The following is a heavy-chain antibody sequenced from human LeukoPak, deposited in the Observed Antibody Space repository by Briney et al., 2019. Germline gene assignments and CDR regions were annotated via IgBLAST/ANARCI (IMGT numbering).Heavy chain of an antibody. CDR2: ITSSSGNI. CDR1: GFSFTYST. CDR3: VRVLKSAGFPRWFDP. Sequence: GGSLRLSCAASGFSFTYSTMNWVRLAPGKGLECVSSITSSSGNIYYSDSVRGRFTVSRDNDKNSLYLQKNRQIAEDSAVYYCVRVLKSAGFPRWFDPWGEG. V-gene: IGHV3-21*01. J-gene: IGHJ5*02.